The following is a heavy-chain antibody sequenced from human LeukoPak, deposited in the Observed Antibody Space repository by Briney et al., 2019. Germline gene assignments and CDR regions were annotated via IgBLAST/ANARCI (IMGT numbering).Heavy chain of an antibody. Sequence: PSETLSLTCAVSGYGISSDYYWGWIRQSPGKGLEWMASIYHSGSTYYNPSLKNRVTIPVDTSKSQLSLELISVTAADTAVYYCARIITMIRGERSGYFASWGQETLVTVSS. D-gene: IGHD3-10*01. CDR1: GYGISSDYY. CDR2: IYHSGST. V-gene: IGHV4-38-2*01. CDR3: ARIITMIRGERSGYFAS. J-gene: IGHJ4*02.